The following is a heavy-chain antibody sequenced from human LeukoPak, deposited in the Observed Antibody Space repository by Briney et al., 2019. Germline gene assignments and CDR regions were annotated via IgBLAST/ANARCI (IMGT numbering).Heavy chain of an antibody. V-gene: IGHV3-30-3*01. Sequence: PGRSLRLSCAASGFTFSSYAMHWVRQAPGKGLVWVAVISYDGSNKYYADSVKGRFTISRDNSKNTLYLQMNSLRAEDTAVYYCARGFSYSYDVKNNWFDPWGQGTLVTVSS. CDR3: ARGFSYSYDVKNNWFDP. CDR2: ISYDGSNK. CDR1: GFTFSSYA. J-gene: IGHJ5*02. D-gene: IGHD5-18*01.